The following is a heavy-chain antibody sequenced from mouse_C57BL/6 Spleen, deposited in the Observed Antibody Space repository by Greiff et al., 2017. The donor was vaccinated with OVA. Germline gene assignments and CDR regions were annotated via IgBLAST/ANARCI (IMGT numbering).Heavy chain of an antibody. J-gene: IGHJ4*01. CDR3: ARVGPDYDYAMAY. Sequence: VKLVESGPGILQPSQSLSLTCSFSGFSLSTFGMGVGWIRQPPGKGLEWLVNLWWDGAKYYNPALKSGLTISKDTSKSQVFLKLATLDTADTATYYCARVGPDYDYAMAYWGQGTSVTVSS. CDR1: GFSLSTFGMG. CDR2: LWWDGAK. D-gene: IGHD1-1*01. V-gene: IGHV8-8*01.